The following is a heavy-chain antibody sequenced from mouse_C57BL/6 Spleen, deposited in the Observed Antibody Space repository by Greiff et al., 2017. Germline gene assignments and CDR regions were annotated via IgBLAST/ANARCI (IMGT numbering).Heavy chain of an antibody. CDR1: GYTFTSYW. CDR2: IEPSDSYT. Sequence: VQLQQPGAELVKPGASVKLSCKASGYTFTSYWMQWVKQRPGQGLEWIGEIEPSDSYTNYNQKFKGKATLTVDTAFRAAYMQLGSLTSEDSAVYYWAGYYGSSYGFAYWGKGTLVTVSA. J-gene: IGHJ3*01. CDR3: AGYYGSSYGFAY. V-gene: IGHV1-50*01. D-gene: IGHD1-1*01.